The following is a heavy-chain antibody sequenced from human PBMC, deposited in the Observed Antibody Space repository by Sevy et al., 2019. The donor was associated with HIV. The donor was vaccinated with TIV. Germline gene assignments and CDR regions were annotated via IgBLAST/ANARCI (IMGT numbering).Heavy chain of an antibody. V-gene: IGHV1-8*03. CDR2: MNPNSGNT. J-gene: IGHJ6*02. Sequence: ASVKVSCKASGYTFTSYDINWVRQATGQGLEWMGWMNPNSGNTGYAQMFQGRVTITRNTSISTAYMELSSLRSEDTAVYYCARDNTYYDFWSGPYYYYYGMDVWGQGTTVTVSS. D-gene: IGHD3-3*01. CDR3: ARDNTYYDFWSGPYYYYYGMDV. CDR1: GYTFTSYD.